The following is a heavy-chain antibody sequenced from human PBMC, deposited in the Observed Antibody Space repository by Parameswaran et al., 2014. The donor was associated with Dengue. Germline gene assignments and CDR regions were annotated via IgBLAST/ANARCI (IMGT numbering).Heavy chain of an antibody. J-gene: IGHJ4*02. Sequence: VRQAPGQGLEWMGGIIPIFGTANYAQKFQGRVTITADDSTSTAYMEVSSLRSEDTAVYYCARSLRFLEWLPNFWGQGTLVTVSS. CDR2: IIPIFGTA. D-gene: IGHD3-3*01. V-gene: IGHV1-69*01. CDR3: ARSLRFLEWLPNF.